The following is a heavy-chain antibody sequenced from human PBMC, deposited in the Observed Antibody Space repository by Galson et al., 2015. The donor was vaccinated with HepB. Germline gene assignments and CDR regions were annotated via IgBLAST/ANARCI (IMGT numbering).Heavy chain of an antibody. V-gene: IGHV4-4*07. D-gene: IGHD3-22*01. CDR1: GGPITGYY. CDR3: ATENGYYGDFFDY. CDR2: IYSTRST. J-gene: IGHJ4*02. Sequence: SETLSLTCTVSGGPITGYYWSWIRQPAGKGLEWIGRIYSTRSTNYNPSLKSRVSMSVDTSKKEVSLKLSSVTAADTAVYYCATENGYYGDFFDYWGQGTLVTVSS.